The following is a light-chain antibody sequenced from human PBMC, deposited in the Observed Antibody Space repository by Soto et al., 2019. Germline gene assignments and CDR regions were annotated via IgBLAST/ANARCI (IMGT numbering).Light chain of an antibody. V-gene: IGLV1-40*01. CDR3: QSYDSTLSASYV. CDR1: ISNIGAGYD. CDR2: GNI. Sequence: QSVLTQPPSLSGAPGQRVTISCTGSISNIGAGYDVHWYQQRPGTAPKLLIFGNINRPSGVPDRFSGSKSGTSASLAITGLQAEDEGDYYCQSYDSTLSASYVFGTGTKVTVL. J-gene: IGLJ1*01.